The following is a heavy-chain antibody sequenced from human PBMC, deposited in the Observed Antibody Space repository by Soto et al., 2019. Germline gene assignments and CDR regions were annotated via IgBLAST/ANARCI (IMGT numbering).Heavy chain of an antibody. CDR2: IYYSGST. V-gene: IGHV4-59*03. D-gene: IGHD2-15*01. J-gene: IGHJ5*02. CDR3: ATLLHVATTLYNWFEP. Sequence: SETRSRKWTVSGGSIRGYYWSWIRQPPGKGLGLLGYIYYSGSTNYNPSLNRRVTISVDTSENQFSLKLSSGTAADTAVYYCATLLHVATTLYNWFEPWGQGTLVTFS. CDR1: GGSIRGYY.